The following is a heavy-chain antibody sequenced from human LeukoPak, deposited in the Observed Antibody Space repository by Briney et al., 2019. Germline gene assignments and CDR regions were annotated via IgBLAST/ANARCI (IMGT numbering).Heavy chain of an antibody. V-gene: IGHV4-30-4*07. CDR3: ARGWGPAYCGGDCHRHFDY. J-gene: IGHJ4*02. CDR2: IYNSGST. CDR1: GGSISGGGYS. D-gene: IGHD2-21*02. Sequence: PSETLSLTCAVSGGSISGGGYSYNWIRRPPGKGLEWIGYIYNSGSTSYNPSLKSRVTMSVDTSMNHFSLRLSFVTAADTAVYYCARGWGPAYCGGDCHRHFDYWGQGALVTVSS.